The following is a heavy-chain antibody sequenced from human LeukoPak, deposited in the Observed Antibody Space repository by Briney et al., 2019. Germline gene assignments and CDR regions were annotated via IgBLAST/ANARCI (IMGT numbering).Heavy chain of an antibody. CDR2: ISYDGSNK. CDR1: GFTFSSYG. J-gene: IGHJ4*02. Sequence: GRSLRLSCAASGFTFSSYGMHWVRQAPGKGLEWVAVISYDGSNKYYADSVKGRFTISRDNSKNTLFLQMNSLTAEDTAVYYCAKMSNLWELAHWGQGSLVTVSS. V-gene: IGHV3-30*18. D-gene: IGHD3-10*01. CDR3: AKMSNLWELAH.